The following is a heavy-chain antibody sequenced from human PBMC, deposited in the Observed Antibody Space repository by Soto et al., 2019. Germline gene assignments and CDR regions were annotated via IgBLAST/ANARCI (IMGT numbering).Heavy chain of an antibody. Sequence: VQLQESGPGLVKPSETLSLICTVSGGSISSDYLSWIRQPAGKGLERIGRVYTSGYSNSNPSLKSRVALSVDTSKKQFSLNLSSVTAADTAVYYCAREPTTAGTVNWFDPWGQGTLVTVSS. CDR2: VYTSGYS. V-gene: IGHV4-4*07. D-gene: IGHD6-13*01. CDR1: GGSISSDY. CDR3: AREPTTAGTVNWFDP. J-gene: IGHJ5*02.